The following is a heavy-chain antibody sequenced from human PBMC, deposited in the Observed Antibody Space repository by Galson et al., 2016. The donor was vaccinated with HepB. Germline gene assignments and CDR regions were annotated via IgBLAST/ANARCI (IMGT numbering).Heavy chain of an antibody. J-gene: IGHJ6*02. Sequence: SLRLSCAASGFTFSTYAMNWVRQAPGKGLEWVSGISDNGGSTDYADSVKGRFTISRDNAKNSLYLQMNSLRGEDTAVYYCARGRGVGVWGQGTTVTVSS. CDR3: ARGRGVGV. CDR2: ISDNGGST. V-gene: IGHV3-23*01. CDR1: GFTFSTYA.